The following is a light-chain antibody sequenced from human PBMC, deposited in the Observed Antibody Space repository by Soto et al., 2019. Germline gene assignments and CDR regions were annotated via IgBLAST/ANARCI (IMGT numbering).Light chain of an antibody. CDR1: QSVSSSY. Sequence: EIVLTQSPGNLSLSPGERATLSCRASQSVSSSYLAWYQQKPGQAPRLLIYGASSRATGIPDRFSGSGSGTDFTLTISRLEPEDFAVYYCQQYGSSPPETFGQGTKVEIK. J-gene: IGKJ1*01. V-gene: IGKV3-20*01. CDR2: GAS. CDR3: QQYGSSPPET.